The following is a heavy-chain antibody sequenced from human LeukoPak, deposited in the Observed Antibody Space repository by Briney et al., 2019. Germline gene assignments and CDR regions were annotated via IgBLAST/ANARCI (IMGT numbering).Heavy chain of an antibody. D-gene: IGHD6-13*01. Sequence: GGSLRLSCAASGFTFSDYYMTWIRQTPGKGSEWVSFISSSTTYTNYADSVKGRFTVSRDNAKSSLYLQMNSLRAEDTAVYYCAILRYRGRYFDYWGHGTLVTVSS. CDR1: GFTFSDYY. CDR3: AILRYRGRYFDY. J-gene: IGHJ4*01. CDR2: ISSSTTYT. V-gene: IGHV3-11*03.